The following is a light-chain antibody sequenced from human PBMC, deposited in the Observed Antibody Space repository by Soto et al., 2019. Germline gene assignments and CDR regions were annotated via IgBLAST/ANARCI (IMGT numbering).Light chain of an antibody. CDR3: QQRSSWPVT. Sequence: EIVLTQSPATLSSSPGERATLSCRASQTVNSRLAWYQHKPGQAPRLLIYHTSNRATGIPARFSGSGSGTDFTLTISSLEPEDFAVYYCQQRSSWPVTFGQGTRLEIK. CDR2: HTS. J-gene: IGKJ5*01. V-gene: IGKV3-11*01. CDR1: QTVNSR.